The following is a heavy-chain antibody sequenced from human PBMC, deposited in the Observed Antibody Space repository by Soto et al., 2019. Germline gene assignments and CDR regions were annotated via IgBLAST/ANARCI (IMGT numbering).Heavy chain of an antibody. V-gene: IGHV6-1*01. J-gene: IGHJ6*02. CDR1: GDSVSSNSAA. Sequence: SQTLSLTCAISGDSVSSNSAAWNWIRQSPSRGLEWLGRTYYRSKWYNDYAVSVKSRITINPDTSKNQFSLQLNSVTPEDTAVYYCARDHPPDYVGYYHYVMDVWGQGTTVIVSS. D-gene: IGHD4-17*01. CDR3: ARDHPPDYVGYYHYVMDV. CDR2: TYYRSKWYN.